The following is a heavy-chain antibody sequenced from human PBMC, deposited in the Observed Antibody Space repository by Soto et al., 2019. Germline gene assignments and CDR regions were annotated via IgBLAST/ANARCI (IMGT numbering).Heavy chain of an antibody. Sequence: SETLSLTCTVSGGSISSYYWSWIRQPPGKGLEWIGYIYYSGSTNYNPSLKSRVTISVDTSKNQFSLKLSSVTAADTAVYYCARVSGYYYDSSSFDYWGQGTLVTVSS. D-gene: IGHD3-22*01. CDR3: ARVSGYYYDSSSFDY. CDR1: GGSISSYY. V-gene: IGHV4-59*01. J-gene: IGHJ4*02. CDR2: IYYSGST.